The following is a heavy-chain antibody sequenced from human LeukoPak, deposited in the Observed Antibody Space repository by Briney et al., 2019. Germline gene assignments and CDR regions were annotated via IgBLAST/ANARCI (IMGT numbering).Heavy chain of an antibody. CDR3: ASGGSYYGGDY. Sequence: GRSLRLSCAASGFTFSSYSMNWVRQAPGKGLEWVSSISSSSSYMYYADSVKGRFTISRDNAKNSLYLQMNSLRAEDTAVYYCASGGSYYGGDYWGQGTLVTVSS. CDR2: ISSSSSYM. D-gene: IGHD1-26*01. J-gene: IGHJ4*02. V-gene: IGHV3-21*01. CDR1: GFTFSSYS.